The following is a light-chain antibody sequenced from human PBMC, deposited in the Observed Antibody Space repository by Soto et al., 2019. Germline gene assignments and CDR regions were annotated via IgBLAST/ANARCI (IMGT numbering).Light chain of an antibody. CDR1: QGISSY. V-gene: IGKV1-9*01. CDR2: NAS. CDR3: QQRHSYPIT. J-gene: IGKJ5*01. Sequence: DIQLTQSPSFLSASVGDRVTITCRASQGISSYLAWYQQKPGKAPNLLIHNASTLQSGVPSRFSGSVSGTEFTLTISSLQPEDFATYYCQQRHSYPITFGQGTRLEIK.